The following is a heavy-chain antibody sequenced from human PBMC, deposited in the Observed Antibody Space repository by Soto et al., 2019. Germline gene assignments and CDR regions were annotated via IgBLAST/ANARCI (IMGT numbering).Heavy chain of an antibody. CDR3: ARGGPSYYGEYVRY. V-gene: IGHV1-69*06. J-gene: IGHJ4*02. CDR1: GPTFSSYA. Sequence: SVKISSKVSGPTFSSYAISWVRQAPGQGLEWMGGIIPIFSTANYAQKFQGRVTITAEKSTSTAYMELSSLRSEDTAVYYCARGGPSYYGEYVRYWGQGT. D-gene: IGHD4-17*01. CDR2: IIPIFSTA.